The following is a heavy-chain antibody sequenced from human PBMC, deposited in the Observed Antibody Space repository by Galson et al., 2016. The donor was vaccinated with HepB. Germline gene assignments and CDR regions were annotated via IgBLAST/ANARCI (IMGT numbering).Heavy chain of an antibody. D-gene: IGHD1-7*01. CDR2: TYYKSKWYN. J-gene: IGHJ4*02. CDR1: GDSVSSTSAN. CDR3: ARTSPFNTGTFDY. V-gene: IGHV6-1*01. Sequence: CAISGDSVSSTSANWNWIRQSPSRGLEWLGRTYYKSKWYNDHAVSVQSRITINPDTSKNQFSLQLDSMTPEDTAVYYCARTSPFNTGTFDYWGQGTLVTVSS.